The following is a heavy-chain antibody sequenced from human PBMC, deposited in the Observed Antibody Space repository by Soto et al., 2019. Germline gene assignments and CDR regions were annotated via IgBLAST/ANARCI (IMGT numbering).Heavy chain of an antibody. CDR2: IGSKGQNYAT. V-gene: IGHV3-73*02. J-gene: IGHJ5*02. CDR3: TKYSGTSSAPAA. CDR1: GFSFSDSA. D-gene: IGHD1-26*01. Sequence: EVQLVESGGGLVQPGGSLKLSCAASGFSFSDSAMHWVRQASGKGLEWVGRIGSKGQNYATTYAASVKGRFIISTDESENTAHLQMNSLKTDDTAVYYCTKYSGTSSAPAALGQGTLVTVSS.